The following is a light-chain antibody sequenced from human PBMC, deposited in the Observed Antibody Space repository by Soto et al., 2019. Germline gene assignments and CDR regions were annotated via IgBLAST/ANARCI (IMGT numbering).Light chain of an antibody. CDR1: HSNSRY. CDR2: SAS. Sequence: DLQMAQSPSSLSASVGDSVTISCRASHSNSRYLNWYQQKTGKAPKLLIFSASGLQSGVPSRFSGGGYGTEFTLTISSLQLEDFATYYCQQSHTNPLTFGGGTKVEIK. J-gene: IGKJ4*01. V-gene: IGKV1-39*01. CDR3: QQSHTNPLT.